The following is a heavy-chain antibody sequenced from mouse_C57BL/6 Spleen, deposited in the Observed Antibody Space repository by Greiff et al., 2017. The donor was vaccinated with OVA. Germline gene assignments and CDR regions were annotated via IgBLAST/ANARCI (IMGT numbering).Heavy chain of an antibody. Sequence: QVQLQQPGTELVKPGASVKLSCKASGYTFTSYWMHWVKQRPGQGLEWIGNINPSNGGPNYNEKFKSKATLTVDKSSSTAYMQLSSLTSEDSAVYYCARDSSGYLYAMDYWGQGTSVTVSS. CDR2: INPSNGGP. V-gene: IGHV1-53*01. CDR3: ARDSSGYLYAMDY. J-gene: IGHJ4*01. CDR1: GYTFTSYW. D-gene: IGHD3-2*02.